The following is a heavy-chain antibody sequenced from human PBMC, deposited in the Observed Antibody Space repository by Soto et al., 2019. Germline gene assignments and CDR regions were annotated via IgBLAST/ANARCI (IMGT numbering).Heavy chain of an antibody. CDR1: GGSISSGGYY. D-gene: IGHD2-2*01. J-gene: IGHJ6*03. Sequence: SETLSLTCTVSGGSISSGGYYWSWIRQHPGKGLEWIGYIYYSGSTYYNPSLKSRVTISVDTSKNQFSLKLSSVTAADTAVYYCAGDGGIVVVPAAIGEGFYYYMDVWGKGTTVTVSS. V-gene: IGHV4-31*03. CDR3: AGDGGIVVVPAAIGEGFYYYMDV. CDR2: IYYSGST.